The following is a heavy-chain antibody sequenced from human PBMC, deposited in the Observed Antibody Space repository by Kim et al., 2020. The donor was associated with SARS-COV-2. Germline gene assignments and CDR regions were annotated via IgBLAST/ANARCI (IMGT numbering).Heavy chain of an antibody. D-gene: IGHD6-13*01. Sequence: SETLSLTCTVSGGSISSSSYYWGWIRQPPGKGLEWIGSIYYSGSTYYNPSLKSRVTISVDTSKNQFSLKLSSVTAADTAVYYCARDIGAAAGYYFDYWGQGTLVTVSS. V-gene: IGHV4-39*07. CDR1: GGSISSSSYY. CDR3: ARDIGAAAGYYFDY. CDR2: IYYSGST. J-gene: IGHJ4*02.